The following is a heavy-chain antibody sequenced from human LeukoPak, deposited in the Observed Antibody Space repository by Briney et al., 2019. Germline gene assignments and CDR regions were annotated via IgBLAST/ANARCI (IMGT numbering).Heavy chain of an antibody. D-gene: IGHD6-6*01. CDR3: ARRALAARPDYYYMDV. Sequence: GASVKVSCKASGYTFTSYDINWVRQATGQGLEWMGWMNPNSGNTGYAQKFQGRVTITRNTSISTAYMELSSLRSEDTAVYYCARRALAARPDYYYMDVWGKGTTVAVSS. CDR1: GYTFTSYD. CDR2: MNPNSGNT. J-gene: IGHJ6*03. V-gene: IGHV1-8*03.